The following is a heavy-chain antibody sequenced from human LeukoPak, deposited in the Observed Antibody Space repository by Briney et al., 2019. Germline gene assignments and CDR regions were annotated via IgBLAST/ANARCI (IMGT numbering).Heavy chain of an antibody. V-gene: IGHV3-7*01. CDR3: ARGVRVYDILTGYDNFDY. CDR1: GFTFSSYG. CDR2: IKQDGSEK. J-gene: IGHJ4*02. D-gene: IGHD3-9*01. Sequence: GGTLRLSCAASGFTFSSYGMSWVRQAPGKGLEWVGNIKQDGSEKYYVDSVKGRFTISRDNAKNSLYLQMNGLRAEDTAVYYCARGVRVYDILTGYDNFDYWGQGTLVTVSS.